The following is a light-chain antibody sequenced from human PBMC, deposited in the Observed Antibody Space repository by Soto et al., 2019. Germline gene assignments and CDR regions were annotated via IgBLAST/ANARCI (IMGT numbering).Light chain of an antibody. J-gene: IGKJ3*01. CDR3: QQTYSPPFT. V-gene: IGKV1-39*01. Sequence: DIQMTQSPSSLSASVGDRVTIPCRASQRITNSLNWYQQKPGRVPNLLIYAASSLQRGAPSRFSGSGSGTDFTLTISSLQPDDFATYYCQQTYSPPFTFGPGTKVDIK. CDR2: AAS. CDR1: QRITNS.